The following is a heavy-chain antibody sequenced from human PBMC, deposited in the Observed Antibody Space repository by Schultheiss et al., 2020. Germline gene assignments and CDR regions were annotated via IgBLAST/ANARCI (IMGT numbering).Heavy chain of an antibody. J-gene: IGHJ4*02. CDR2: IYSSGST. V-gene: IGHV4-34*01. D-gene: IGHD4-17*01. CDR3: AREDYGDHGYFDY. Sequence: SETLSLTCAVYGGSFSGYYWSWIRQAPGKGLEWIGYIYSSGSTNYNPSLKSRVTISVDTSKNQFSLKLSSVTAADTAVYYCAREDYGDHGYFDYWGQGTLVTVSS. CDR1: GGSFSGYY.